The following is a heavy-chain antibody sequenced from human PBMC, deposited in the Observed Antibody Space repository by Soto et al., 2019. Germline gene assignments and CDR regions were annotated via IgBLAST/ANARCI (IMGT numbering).Heavy chain of an antibody. CDR2: INPDGSST. J-gene: IGHJ6*02. Sequence: ENLVESGGGVVQPGRSLRLSCVASGLTFSTHGMHWVRQAPGKGLVWVSRINPDGSSTDYADSVKGRFTISRDNAKNTLYLQMNSLRAEDTAVYYCGRGGSDSPRGMDVWGQGTTVTVSS. D-gene: IGHD6-19*01. V-gene: IGHV3-74*01. CDR3: GRGGSDSPRGMDV. CDR1: GLTFSTHG.